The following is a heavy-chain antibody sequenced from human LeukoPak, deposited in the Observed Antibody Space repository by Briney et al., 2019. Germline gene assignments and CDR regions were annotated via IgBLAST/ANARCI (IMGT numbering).Heavy chain of an antibody. CDR2: ISGSGGST. CDR1: GLTFSSYA. V-gene: IGHV3-23*01. J-gene: IGHJ5*02. Sequence: PGGSLRLSCAASGLTFSSYAMSWVRQAPGKGLEWVFAISGSGGSTYYADSVKGRFTISRDNSKNTLYLQINSLRTADTAVQYCSKGVGQFGPWGQGTVVTVSS. CDR3: SKGVGQFGP. D-gene: IGHD1-26*01.